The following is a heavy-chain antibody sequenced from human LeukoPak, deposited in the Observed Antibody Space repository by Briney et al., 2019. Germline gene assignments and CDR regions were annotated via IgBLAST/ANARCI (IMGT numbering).Heavy chain of an antibody. Sequence: SETLSLTCAVYGGSFSGYYWSWIRQPPGKGLEWVGEINHSGSTNYNPSLKSRVTISVDTSKNQFSLKLSSVTAAYTALYYCAIPRYCSSTSCYAFDYWGQGTLVTVSS. J-gene: IGHJ4*02. V-gene: IGHV4-34*01. CDR1: GGSFSGYY. CDR3: AIPRYCSSTSCYAFDY. D-gene: IGHD2-2*01. CDR2: INHSGST.